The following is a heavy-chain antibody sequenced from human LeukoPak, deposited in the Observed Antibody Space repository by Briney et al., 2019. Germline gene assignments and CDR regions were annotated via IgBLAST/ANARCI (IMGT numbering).Heavy chain of an antibody. D-gene: IGHD5-18*01. CDR2: IYYSGST. Sequence: SETLSLTCTVSGGSISSYYWSWIRQPPGKGLEWIGYIYYSGSTNYNPSLKSRVTISVDTSKNQFSLKLSSVTAADTAVYYCARESSYGPPGIVDYWGQGTLVTVSS. V-gene: IGHV4-59*01. CDR3: ARESSYGPPGIVDY. J-gene: IGHJ4*02. CDR1: GGSISSYY.